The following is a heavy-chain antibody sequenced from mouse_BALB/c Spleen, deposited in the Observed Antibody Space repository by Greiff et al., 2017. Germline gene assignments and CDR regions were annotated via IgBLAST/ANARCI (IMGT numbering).Heavy chain of an antibody. J-gene: IGHJ1*01. D-gene: IGHD1-1*01. CDR2: ISSGGSYT. CDR1: GFTFSSYT. CDR3: TREEDYYGSSFYWYFDV. V-gene: IGHV5-6-4*01. Sequence: EVKLMESGGGLVKPGGSLKLSCAASGFTFSSYTMSWVRQTPEKRLEWVATISSGGSYTYYPDSVKGRFTISRDNAKNTLYLQMSSLKSEDTAMYYCTREEDYYGSSFYWYFDVWGAGTTGTVSS.